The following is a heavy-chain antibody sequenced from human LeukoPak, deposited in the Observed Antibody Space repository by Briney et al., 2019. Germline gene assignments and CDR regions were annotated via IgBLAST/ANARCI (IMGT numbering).Heavy chain of an antibody. Sequence: SETLSLTCTVSGGSISSYYWSWIRQPPGKGLEWIGYIYYGGSTNYNPSLKSRVTMSVDTSKNQFSLKLSSVTAADTAVYYCARDVDSSGYYSYYYYYGMDVWGQGTTVTVSS. CDR1: GGSISSYY. D-gene: IGHD3-22*01. J-gene: IGHJ6*02. CDR2: IYYGGST. V-gene: IGHV4-59*12. CDR3: ARDVDSSGYYSYYYYYGMDV.